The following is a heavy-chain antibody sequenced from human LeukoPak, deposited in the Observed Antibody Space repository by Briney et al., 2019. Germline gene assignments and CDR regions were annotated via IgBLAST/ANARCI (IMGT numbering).Heavy chain of an antibody. Sequence: ASVKVSCKASGYTFTSYYMHWVRQAPGQGLEWMGIINPSGGSTSYAQNFQGRVTMTRDMSTSTVYMELSSLRSEDTAVYYCARTVGDYYYMDVWGKGTTVTVSS. J-gene: IGHJ6*03. CDR2: INPSGGST. CDR3: ARTVGDYYYMDV. D-gene: IGHD1-26*01. CDR1: GYTFTSYY. V-gene: IGHV1-46*01.